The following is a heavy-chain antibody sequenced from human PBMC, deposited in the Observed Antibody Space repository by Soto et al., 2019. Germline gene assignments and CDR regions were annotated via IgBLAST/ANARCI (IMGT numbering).Heavy chain of an antibody. CDR3: ARARRYMNWFDP. Sequence: PSETLSLTCTVSGGSISSSSYYWGWIRQPPGKGLEWIGSIYYSGSTYYNPSLKSRVTISVDTSKNQFSLKLSSVTAADTAVYYCARARRYMNWFDPWGQGTLVTVS. CDR2: IYYSGST. CDR1: GGSISSSSYY. V-gene: IGHV4-39*01. J-gene: IGHJ5*02. D-gene: IGHD1-26*01.